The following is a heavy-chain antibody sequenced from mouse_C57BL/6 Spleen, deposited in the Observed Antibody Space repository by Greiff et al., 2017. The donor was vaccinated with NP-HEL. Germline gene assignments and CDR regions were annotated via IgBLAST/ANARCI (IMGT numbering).Heavy chain of an antibody. V-gene: IGHV1-82*01. Sequence: QVQLKQSGPELVKPGASVKISCKASGYAFSSSWMNWVKQRPGKGLEWIGRIYPGDGDTNYNGKFKGKATLTADKSSSTAYMQLSSLTSEDSAVYCCAGDSSGKGAMDYWGQGTSVTVSS. CDR3: AGDSSGKGAMDY. CDR2: IYPGDGDT. D-gene: IGHD3-2*02. J-gene: IGHJ4*01. CDR1: GYAFSSSW.